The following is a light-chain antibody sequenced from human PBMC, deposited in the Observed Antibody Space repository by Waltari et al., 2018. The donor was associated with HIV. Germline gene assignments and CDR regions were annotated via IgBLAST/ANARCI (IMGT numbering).Light chain of an antibody. J-gene: IGLJ2*01. CDR2: QHA. CDR3: QAWDFITAV. V-gene: IGLV3-1*01. Sequence: SFDLTQPPSVSVSPGQTAIITCSGDQLGSEYTSWYQPRPGQSPVLVIYQHAKRPSGIPERFSGSKSGKTATLTISGTQPMDEADYYCQAWDFITAVFGGGTKLTVL. CDR1: QLGSEY.